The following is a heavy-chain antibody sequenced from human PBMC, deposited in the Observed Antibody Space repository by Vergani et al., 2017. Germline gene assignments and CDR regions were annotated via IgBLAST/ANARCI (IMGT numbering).Heavy chain of an antibody. CDR2: IGSRYPST. D-gene: IGHD1-26*01. CDR1: GFTFSACP. J-gene: IGHJ6*03. CDR3: ARDGWELLDYFYYMDV. Sequence: EVQLLQSGGGVIQPGGSVRLSCAASGFTFSACPMTWVRQAPGKGLEWVSAIGSRYPSTYYADSVKGRFTISRDNSKNMLYLQMNSLRAEDTAVYYCARDGWELLDYFYYMDVCGKGTTVTVSS. V-gene: IGHV3-23*01.